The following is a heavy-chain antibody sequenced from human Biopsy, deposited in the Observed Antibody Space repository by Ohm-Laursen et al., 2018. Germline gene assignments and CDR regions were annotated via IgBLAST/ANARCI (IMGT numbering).Heavy chain of an antibody. CDR3: AREIEGYYRPSDY. D-gene: IGHD1-26*01. CDR1: GFTFSKFS. Sequence: SLRLSCAASGFTFSKFSMIWVRQAPGKGLEWVSSISGTRNYIYYRDSVKGRFTISRDNARDLVFLQMNNVRAEDTGVYYCAREIEGYYRPSDYWGQGTLVTVSS. V-gene: IGHV3-21*06. CDR2: ISGTRNYI. J-gene: IGHJ4*02.